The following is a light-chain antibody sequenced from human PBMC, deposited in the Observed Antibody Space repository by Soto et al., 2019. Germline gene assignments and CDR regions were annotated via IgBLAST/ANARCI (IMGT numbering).Light chain of an antibody. J-gene: IGKJ1*01. CDR1: QSVSSSY. CDR2: GAS. CDR3: QQYGSSPPST. V-gene: IGKV3-20*01. Sequence: EIGLTQSPGTLSLSPGERATLSCRASQSVSSSYLAWYQQKPGQAPRLLIYGASSRTTGIPDRFSGSGSGTDFTLTISRLEPEDFAGYYCQQYGSSPPSTFGQGTKVEI.